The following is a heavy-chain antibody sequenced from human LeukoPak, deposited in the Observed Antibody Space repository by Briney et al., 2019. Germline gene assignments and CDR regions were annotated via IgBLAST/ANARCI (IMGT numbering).Heavy chain of an antibody. CDR1: GFSVSNNY. D-gene: IGHD2-2*01. V-gene: IGHV3-66*01. Sequence: QGGESLKISCAASGFSVSNNYMSWVRQAPGKGLEWVSTINRDGPTFHADSVKGRFTISRDNSRNTLYLQMNSLRAEDTAAYYCGRGGYDMYDWGQGTTVSVSS. J-gene: IGHJ6*02. CDR2: INRDGPT. CDR3: GRGGYDMYD.